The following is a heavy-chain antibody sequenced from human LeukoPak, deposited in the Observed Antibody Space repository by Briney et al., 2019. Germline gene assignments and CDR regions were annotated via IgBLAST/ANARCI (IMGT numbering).Heavy chain of an antibody. D-gene: IGHD6-13*01. Sequence: GGSLRLSCAAFGFTFSSYWMHWVRQAPGKGLVWVSRINSDGSSTTYADSVKGRFTISRDNAKNTLYLQMNSLRAEDTAVYYCARGGSSWSGYFQHWGQGTLVTVSS. J-gene: IGHJ1*01. CDR1: GFTFSSYW. CDR2: INSDGSST. CDR3: ARGGSSWSGYFQH. V-gene: IGHV3-74*01.